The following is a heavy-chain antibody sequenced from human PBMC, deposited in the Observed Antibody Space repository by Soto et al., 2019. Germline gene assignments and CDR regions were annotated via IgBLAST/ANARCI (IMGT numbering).Heavy chain of an antibody. Sequence: QVQLQESGPGLVKPSGTLSITCAVSGDSISSSNWWSWVRQPPGKVLDWIGEIYHSGSTNYNPSLKSLVTISVDKAKNQVSRNLNSVTAADTAVYYCARHRGSYCRDYWGQGTLVTVSS. V-gene: IGHV4-4*02. CDR2: IYHSGST. J-gene: IGHJ4*02. CDR3: ARHRGSYCRDY. CDR1: GDSISSSNW. D-gene: IGHD1-26*01.